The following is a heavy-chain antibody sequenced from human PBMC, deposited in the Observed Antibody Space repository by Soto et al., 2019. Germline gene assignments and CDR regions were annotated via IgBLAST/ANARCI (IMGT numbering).Heavy chain of an antibody. CDR2: VDGSGYDT. V-gene: IGHV3-23*01. CDR1: GFTFSSHA. CDR3: AREIFAAAYAATSAFDL. D-gene: IGHD2-8*01. Sequence: PGGSLRHSCAASGFTFSSHAMGWLRQAPGTGPEWVAFVDGSGYDTSYAESVKGRFTVSRDNSDNSLYLHMDSLRAEDTGRYFCAREIFAAAYAATSAFDLWGQGALVTVSS. J-gene: IGHJ4*02.